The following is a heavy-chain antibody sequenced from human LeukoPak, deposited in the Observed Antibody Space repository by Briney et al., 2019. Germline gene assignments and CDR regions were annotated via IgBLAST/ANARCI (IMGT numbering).Heavy chain of an antibody. CDR2: INHSGST. V-gene: IGHV4-34*01. CDR1: GGSFSGYY. CDR3: ARGRMVYYDFWSGYYHDY. J-gene: IGHJ4*02. D-gene: IGHD3-3*01. Sequence: SETLSLTCAVYGGSFSGYYWSWIRQPPGKGLEWIGEINHSGSTNYNPSLKSRVTISVDTSKNQFSLRLSSVTAADTAVYYCARGRMVYYDFWSGYYHDYWGQGTLVTVPS.